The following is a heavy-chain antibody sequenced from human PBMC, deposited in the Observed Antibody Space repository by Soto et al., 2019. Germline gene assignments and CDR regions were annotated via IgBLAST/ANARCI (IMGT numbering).Heavy chain of an antibody. Sequence: QVQLVQSGAEVKKPGASVKISCKASGYTFTSYYMHWVRQAPGQGLEWMVIINPSGGSTNYAQKLQGRVARTRDTFTRTVYMELNSLRSEDTAVYYCARPPYPGCINAVCYPLDYWGQGTLVTVSS. D-gene: IGHD2-8*01. V-gene: IGHV1-46*01. J-gene: IGHJ4*02. CDR3: ARPPYPGCINAVCYPLDY. CDR1: GYTFTSYY. CDR2: INPSGGST.